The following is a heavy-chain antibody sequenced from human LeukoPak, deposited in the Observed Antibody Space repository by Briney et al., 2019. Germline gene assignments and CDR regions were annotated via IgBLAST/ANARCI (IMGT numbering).Heavy chain of an antibody. CDR1: GFTFSNHA. CDR3: AKWGDFDVLTGYYVPDF. V-gene: IGHV3-23*01. J-gene: IGHJ4*02. D-gene: IGHD3-9*01. CDR2: ITGSGGNT. Sequence: GGSLRLSCAASGFTFSNHAMSWVRQAPGKGLEWVSAITGSGGNTYYADSVKGRFTISRDNSKNTLYLQMNRLRDEDTAVYYCAKWGDFDVLTGYYVPDFWGQGTLVTVSS.